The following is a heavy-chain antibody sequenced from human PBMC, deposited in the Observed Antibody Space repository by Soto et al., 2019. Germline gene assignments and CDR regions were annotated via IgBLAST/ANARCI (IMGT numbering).Heavy chain of an antibody. V-gene: IGHV1-69*02. CDR3: ASVPYYYDSSGYLLAGDYFDY. Sequence: QVQLVQSGAEVKKPGSSVKVSCKASGGTFSSYTISWVRQAPGQGLEWMGRIIPILGIANYAQKFQGRVTITADESTSRAYMKLSSLRSEHTAVYNCASVPYYYDSSGYLLAGDYFDYGVQGTMVTVSS. D-gene: IGHD3-22*01. J-gene: IGHJ4*02. CDR2: IIPILGIA. CDR1: GGTFSSYT.